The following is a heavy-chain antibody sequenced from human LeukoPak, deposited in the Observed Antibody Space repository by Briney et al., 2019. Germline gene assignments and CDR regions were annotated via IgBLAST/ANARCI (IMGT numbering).Heavy chain of an antibody. Sequence: SETLSLTCTVSGGSISSYYWSWIRQPPGKGLEWIGNIYYSGSTYYNPSLKSRVTISVDTSKNQFSLKLSSVTAADTAVYYCARGLFYKLRFYYYMDVWGKGTTVTVSS. CDR3: ARGLFYKLRFYYYMDV. D-gene: IGHD4-17*01. J-gene: IGHJ6*03. CDR1: GGSISSYY. CDR2: IYYSGST. V-gene: IGHV4-59*12.